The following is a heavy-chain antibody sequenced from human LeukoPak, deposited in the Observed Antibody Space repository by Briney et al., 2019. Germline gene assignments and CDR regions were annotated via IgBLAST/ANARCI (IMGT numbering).Heavy chain of an antibody. CDR3: ARKTGGDYNLFDY. V-gene: IGHV5-51*01. CDR2: IYPDDSNS. CDR1: AYSFATYW. Sequence: GESLKISCKGSAYSFATYWIGWVRQMPGKGLEWMGIIYPDDSNSRYSPSFQGQVTISADKSISTAYLQWSSLKASDTAMYYCARKTGGDYNLFDYWGQGTLVTVSS. J-gene: IGHJ4*02. D-gene: IGHD4-17*01.